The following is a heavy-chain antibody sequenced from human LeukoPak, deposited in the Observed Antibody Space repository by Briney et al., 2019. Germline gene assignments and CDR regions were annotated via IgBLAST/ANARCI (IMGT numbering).Heavy chain of an antibody. D-gene: IGHD3-16*01. CDR3: AREGSDGYLFDY. CDR2: TYYRSKWYN. Sequence: SQTLSLTCAISGNSFSSNSATWDWIRQSPSRGLEWLGRTYYRSKWYNYYAVSVKSRVTINPDTSKNQFSLQLNSVTPEDTAVYYCAREGSDGYLFDYWGQGSLVIVSS. J-gene: IGHJ4*02. V-gene: IGHV6-1*01. CDR1: GNSFSSNSAT.